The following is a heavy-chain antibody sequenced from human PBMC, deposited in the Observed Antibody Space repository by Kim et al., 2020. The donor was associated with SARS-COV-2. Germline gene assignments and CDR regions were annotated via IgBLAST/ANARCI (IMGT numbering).Heavy chain of an antibody. CDR2: IYHSGST. D-gene: IGHD2-2*01. J-gene: IGHJ4*02. Sequence: SETLSLTCAVSGGSISSGGYSWSWIRQPPGKGLEWIGYIYHSGSTYYNPSLKSRVTISVDRSKNQFSLKLSSVTAADTAVYYCARESCSSTSCYGYYFDYWGQGTLVTVSS. CDR1: GGSISSGGYS. V-gene: IGHV4-30-2*01. CDR3: ARESCSSTSCYGYYFDY.